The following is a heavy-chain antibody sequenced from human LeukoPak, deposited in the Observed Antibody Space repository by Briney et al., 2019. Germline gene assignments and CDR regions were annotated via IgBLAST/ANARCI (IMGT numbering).Heavy chain of an antibody. CDR1: GFTFSSYG. V-gene: IGHV3-30*18. CDR2: ISYDGSNK. J-gene: IGHJ1*01. D-gene: IGHD3-22*01. CDR3: ANPFYYDSSGTTEYFQQ. Sequence: GGSLRLSCAASGFTFSSYGMHWVRQAPGKGLEWVAVISYDGSNKYYADSVKGRFSISRDDSKSTLYLQMNSLRAEDTAIYYYANPFYYDSSGTTEYFQQWGQGTLVTVSS.